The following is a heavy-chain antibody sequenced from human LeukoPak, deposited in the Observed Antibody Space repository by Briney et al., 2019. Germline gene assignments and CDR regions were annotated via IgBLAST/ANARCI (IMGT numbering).Heavy chain of an antibody. D-gene: IGHD1-14*01. CDR1: GGSISSYY. J-gene: IGHJ3*02. CDR3: ARRVETEAEPFDI. V-gene: IGHV4-59*01. CDR2: IYYSGST. Sequence: SETLSLTCTVSGGSISSYYWSWIRQPPGKGLEWIGYIYYSGSTNYNPSLKSRVTISVDTSKNQFSLKLSSVTAADTAVYYCARRVETEAEPFDIWGQGTMVTVSS.